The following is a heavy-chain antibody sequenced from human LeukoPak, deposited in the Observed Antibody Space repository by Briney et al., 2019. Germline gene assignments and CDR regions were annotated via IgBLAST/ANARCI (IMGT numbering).Heavy chain of an antibody. CDR1: GYTFTSYY. CDR3: ARGLVGNWGARVWHFDY. Sequence: ASVKVSCKASGYTFTSYYMHWVRQAPGQGLEWMGIINPSGGSTSYAQKFQGRVTMTRDTPTSTVYMELSSLRSEDTAVYYCARGLVGNWGARVWHFDYWGQGTLVTVSS. J-gene: IGHJ4*02. V-gene: IGHV1-46*01. D-gene: IGHD7-27*01. CDR2: INPSGGST.